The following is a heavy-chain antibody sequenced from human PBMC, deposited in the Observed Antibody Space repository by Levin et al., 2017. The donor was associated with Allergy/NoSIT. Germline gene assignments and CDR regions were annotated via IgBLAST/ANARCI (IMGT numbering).Heavy chain of an antibody. Sequence: GESLKISCAASGFTVGNHYVAWVRKAPGKGQDWIPAMYSGGGTYYADSVKGRFTISRAKSKNTVYLQMNSLRVEDTAVYYCSSAPGFSDYWGQGALVTVSS. CDR1: GFTVGNHY. J-gene: IGHJ4*02. V-gene: IGHV3-66*01. CDR2: MYSGGGT. CDR3: SSAPGFSDY.